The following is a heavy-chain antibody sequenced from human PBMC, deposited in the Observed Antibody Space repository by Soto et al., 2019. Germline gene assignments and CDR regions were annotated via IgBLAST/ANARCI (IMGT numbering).Heavy chain of an antibody. D-gene: IGHD3-10*01. CDR2: IDGSGGTT. CDR3: AKNSGWFNT. Sequence: GGSLRLSCAASGFPFSSTDMTWVRQAPGKGLDWVSTIDGSGGTTYYADSVKGRFTISRDNSMNTAYLQMNSLRADDTALYYCAKNSGWFNTWGQGALVTVSS. CDR1: GFPFSSTD. V-gene: IGHV3-23*01. J-gene: IGHJ5*02.